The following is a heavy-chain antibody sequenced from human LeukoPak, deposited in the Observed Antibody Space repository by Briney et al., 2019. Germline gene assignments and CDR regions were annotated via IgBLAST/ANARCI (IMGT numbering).Heavy chain of an antibody. V-gene: IGHV3-33*01. CDR2: IWYDGSNK. J-gene: IGHJ4*02. D-gene: IGHD3-22*01. CDR1: GFTFSSYG. CDR3: AREDNDSSGYYYFFDY. Sequence: GRSLRLSCAASGFTFSSYGMHWVRQAPGKGLEWVAVIWYDGSNKYYADSVKGRFTISRDNSKNTLYLQVNSLRAEDTAVYYCAREDNDSSGYYYFFDYWGQGTLVTVSS.